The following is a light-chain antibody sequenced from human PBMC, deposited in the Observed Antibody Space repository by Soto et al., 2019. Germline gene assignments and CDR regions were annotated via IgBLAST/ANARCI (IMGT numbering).Light chain of an antibody. CDR2: GAS. V-gene: IGKV3-20*01. Sequence: EIVLTQSPGTLSLSPGERATLSCRASQSVSSSYLAWYQQKPGQAPRLLIYGASSRATGIPDRFSGSGSGTDFTLTISRLEPEDFAMYYCHQYGSSPRTFGQGTNVEIK. CDR1: QSVSSSY. J-gene: IGKJ1*01. CDR3: HQYGSSPRT.